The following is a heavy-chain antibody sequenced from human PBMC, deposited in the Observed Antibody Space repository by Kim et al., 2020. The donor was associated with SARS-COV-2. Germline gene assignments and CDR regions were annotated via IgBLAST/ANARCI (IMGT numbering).Heavy chain of an antibody. V-gene: IGHV3-48*02. CDR3: ARDDYVWGSYRYQGANWFDP. D-gene: IGHD3-16*02. Sequence: GGSLRLSCAASGFTFSSYSMNWVRQAPGKGLEWVSYISSSSSTIYYADSVKGRFTISRDNAKNSLYLQMNSLRDEYTAVYYCARDDYVWGSYRYQGANWFDPWGQGTLV. J-gene: IGHJ5*02. CDR2: ISSSSSTI. CDR1: GFTFSSYS.